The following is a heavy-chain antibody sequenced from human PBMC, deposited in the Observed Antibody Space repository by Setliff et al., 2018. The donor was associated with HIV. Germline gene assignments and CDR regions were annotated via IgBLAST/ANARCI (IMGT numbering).Heavy chain of an antibody. CDR2: IDYSGST. Sequence: SETLSLTCTVSGGSISSHYWSWIRQPPGKGLEWIGYIDYSGSTNYNPSLKSRVTISVDTSKNQCSLKLRSLTAAATAVYYCARVTNSGKGRFDYWGQGTLVTVSS. CDR1: GGSISSHY. CDR3: ARVTNSGKGRFDY. J-gene: IGHJ4*02. D-gene: IGHD6-19*01. V-gene: IGHV4-59*11.